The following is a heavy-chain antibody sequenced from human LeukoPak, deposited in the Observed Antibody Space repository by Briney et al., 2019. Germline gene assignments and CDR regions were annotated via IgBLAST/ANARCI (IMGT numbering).Heavy chain of an antibody. D-gene: IGHD1-26*01. CDR1: GVSFSGYY. CDR3: ARPGYSARDYYYYGMDV. V-gene: IGHV4-34*01. Sequence: SETLSLTRAVYGVSFSGYYWSWIRQPPGKGLEWIGEINHSGSTNYNPSLKSRVTISVDTSKNQFSLKLSSVTAADTAVYYCARPGYSARDYYYYGMDVWGQGTTVTVSS. J-gene: IGHJ6*02. CDR2: INHSGST.